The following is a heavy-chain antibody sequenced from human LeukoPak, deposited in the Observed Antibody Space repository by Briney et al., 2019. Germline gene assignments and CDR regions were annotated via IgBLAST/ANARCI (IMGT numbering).Heavy chain of an antibody. CDR1: GGSISSGDYY. V-gene: IGHV4-30-4*01. CDR3: ARDGSSSWYFDY. D-gene: IGHD6-13*01. CDR2: IYYSGST. Sequence: SETLSLTCTVSGGSISSGDYYWSWIRQPPGKGLEWIGYIYYSGSTYYNPSLKSRVTISVDTSKNQFSLKLSSVTAADTVVYYCARDGSSSWYFDYWGQGTLVTVSS. J-gene: IGHJ4*02.